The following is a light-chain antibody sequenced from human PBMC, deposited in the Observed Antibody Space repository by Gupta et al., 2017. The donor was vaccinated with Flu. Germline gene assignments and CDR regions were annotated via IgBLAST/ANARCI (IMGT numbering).Light chain of an antibody. CDR3: QQSVSTPWT. CDR1: QNIRTY. J-gene: IGKJ1*01. Sequence: TQSPSSLSASVGDRVTITCQESQNIRTYLNWDQQKPGKAPKLLVHDASSGAPSRFSGGGSGTDFTLTISRLQPEDYATYSCQQSVSTPWTFGQGTRVEI. V-gene: IGKV1-39*01. CDR2: DAS.